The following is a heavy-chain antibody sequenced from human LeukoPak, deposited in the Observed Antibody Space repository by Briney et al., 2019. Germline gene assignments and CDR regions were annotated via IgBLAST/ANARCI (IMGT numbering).Heavy chain of an antibody. J-gene: IGHJ3*02. CDR2: MNPNSGNT. Sequence: ASVKVSCKASGYTFTSYDINWVRQATGQGLEWMGWMNPNSGNTGYAQKFQGRVTMTRNTSINTAYMELSSLRSEDTAVYYCARVSGYSSSLYRFGAFDIWGQGTMVTVSS. CDR1: GYTFTSYD. D-gene: IGHD6-13*01. CDR3: ARVSGYSSSLYRFGAFDI. V-gene: IGHV1-8*01.